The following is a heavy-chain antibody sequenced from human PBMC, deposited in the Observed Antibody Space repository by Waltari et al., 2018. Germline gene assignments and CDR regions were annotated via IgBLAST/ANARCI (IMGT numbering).Heavy chain of an antibody. D-gene: IGHD3-22*01. J-gene: IGHJ4*02. V-gene: IGHV3-23*01. CDR2: ISGSGGST. CDR3: AKFGYYDSSGYYPFYYFDY. Sequence: VRQAPGKGLEWVSAISGSGGSTYYADSVKGRFTISRDNSKNTLYLQMNSLRAEDTAVYYCAKFGYYDSSGYYPFYYFDYWGQGTLVTVSS.